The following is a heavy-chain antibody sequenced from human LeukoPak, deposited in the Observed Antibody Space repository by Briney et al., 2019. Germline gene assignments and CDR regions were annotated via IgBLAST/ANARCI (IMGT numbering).Heavy chain of an antibody. D-gene: IGHD1-26*01. CDR2: IYYSGST. J-gene: IGHJ4*02. CDR1: GGSISSYY. Sequence: SETLSLTCTVSGGSISSYYWSWIRQPPGKGLEWIGYIYYSGSTYYNPSLKSRVTISVDTSKNQFSLKLSSVTAADTAVYYCARVQMWELGPFDYWGQGTLVTVSS. V-gene: IGHV4-59*08. CDR3: ARVQMWELGPFDY.